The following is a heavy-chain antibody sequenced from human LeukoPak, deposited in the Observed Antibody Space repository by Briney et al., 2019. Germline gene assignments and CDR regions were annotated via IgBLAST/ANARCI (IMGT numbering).Heavy chain of an antibody. Sequence: SGPTLVKPTQTLTLTCTFSGFSLSTSGVGVDWFRQPPGKALEWLALIYWDDDKRYSPSLKSRLTITKDTSKNQVVLTMTNMDPVDTATYYCAHINTQRSVDYWGQGTLVTVSS. D-gene: IGHD6-25*01. CDR3: AHINTQRSVDY. CDR1: GFSLSTSGVG. J-gene: IGHJ4*02. CDR2: IYWDDDK. V-gene: IGHV2-5*02.